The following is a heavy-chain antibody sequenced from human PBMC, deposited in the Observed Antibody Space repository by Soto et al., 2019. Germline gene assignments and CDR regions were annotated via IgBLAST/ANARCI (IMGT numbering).Heavy chain of an antibody. J-gene: IGHJ4*02. D-gene: IGHD2-15*01. CDR2: ISGSGGST. V-gene: IGHV3-23*01. CDR3: AKDQGYCSGGSCSSGGVFDY. Sequence: GGSLRLSRAASGFTFSSYGMSWVSQAPGKGLEWVSAISGSGGSTYYADSVKGRFTISRDNSKNTLYLQMNSLRAEDTAVYYCAKDQGYCSGGSCSSGGVFDYWGQGT. CDR1: GFTFSSYG.